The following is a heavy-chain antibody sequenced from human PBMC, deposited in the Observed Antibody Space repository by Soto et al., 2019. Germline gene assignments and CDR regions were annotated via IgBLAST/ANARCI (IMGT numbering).Heavy chain of an antibody. D-gene: IGHD3-22*01. CDR3: ARAMSRVTMKVVALYAFAI. V-gene: IGHV4-31*03. CDR1: GGSISSGGYY. CDR2: IYYSGST. J-gene: IGHJ3*02. Sequence: QVQLQESGPGLVTPSQTLSLTCTVSGGSISSGGYYWSWIRQHPGKGLEWIGYIYYSGSTYYNPSLKSRVTISVDSSKNQSSLNTGSVTGADTAVYACARAMSRVTMKVVALYAFAIGGQGPIVTVSS.